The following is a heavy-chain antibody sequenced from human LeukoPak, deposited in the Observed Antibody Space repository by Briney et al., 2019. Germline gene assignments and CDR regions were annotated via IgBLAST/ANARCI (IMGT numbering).Heavy chain of an antibody. CDR1: GGSFSGYY. D-gene: IGHD3-10*01. CDR2: INHSGSI. CDR3: ARGGNTMVRGVRDNWFDP. V-gene: IGHV4-34*01. J-gene: IGHJ5*02. Sequence: SETLSLTCAVYGGSFSGYYWSWIRQPPGKGLEWIGEINHSGSINYNPSLKSRVTISVDTSKNQFSLKLSSVTAADTAVYYCARGGNTMVRGVRDNWFDPWGQGTLVTVSS.